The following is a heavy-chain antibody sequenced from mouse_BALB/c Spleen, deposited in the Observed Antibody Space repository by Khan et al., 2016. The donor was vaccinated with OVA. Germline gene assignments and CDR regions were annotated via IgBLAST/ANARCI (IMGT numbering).Heavy chain of an antibody. V-gene: IGHV5-17*02. J-gene: IGHJ2*01. Sequence: EVELVESGGGLVQPGGSRTLSCAASGFTFNSYGMHWVRQAPEKGLEWVAYISGDSNTIYYADTVKGLFIISRDNPKNTLFLQMTSLMSEDTAMNYWATSYFYGYYFDYWGPGTTLTVS. CDR3: ATSYFYGYYFDY. CDR1: GFTFNSYG. D-gene: IGHD1-1*01. CDR2: ISGDSNTI.